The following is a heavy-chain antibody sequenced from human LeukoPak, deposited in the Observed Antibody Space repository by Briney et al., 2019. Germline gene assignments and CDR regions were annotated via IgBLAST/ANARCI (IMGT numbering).Heavy chain of an antibody. CDR2: ISYDGSNK. CDR3: ARGMSWGGPFDY. J-gene: IGHJ4*02. V-gene: IGHV3-30*19. D-gene: IGHD3-16*01. CDR1: GFTFSSYG. Sequence: PGGSLRLSCAASGFTFSSYGMHWVRQAPGKGLEWVAVISYDGSNKYYADSVKGRFTISRDNSKNTLYLQMNSLRAEDTAVYYCARGMSWGGPFDYWGQGTLVTVSP.